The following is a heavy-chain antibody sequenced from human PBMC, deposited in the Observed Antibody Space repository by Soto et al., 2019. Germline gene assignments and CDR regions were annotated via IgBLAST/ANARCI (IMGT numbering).Heavy chain of an antibody. CDR3: ASSSWIQLWFLFDY. V-gene: IGHV1-69*10. CDR1: GGTFSSYA. CDR2: IILILGTA. J-gene: IGHJ4*02. D-gene: IGHD5-18*01. Sequence: GASVRVSCKASGGTFSSYAISWVRQAPGQGLEWMGGIILILGTANYAQKFQGRVTITADKSTSTAYMELSSLRSEDTAVYYCASSSWIQLWFLFDYWGQGTLGTVCS.